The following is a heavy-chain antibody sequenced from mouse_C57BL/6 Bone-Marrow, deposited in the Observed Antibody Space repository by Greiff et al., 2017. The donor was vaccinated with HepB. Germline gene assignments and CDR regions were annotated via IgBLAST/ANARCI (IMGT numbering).Heavy chain of an antibody. D-gene: IGHD4-1*02. Sequence: EVQVVESGGGLVQPKGSLKLSCAASGFTFNTYAMHWVRQAPGKGLEWVARIRSKSSNYATYYADSVKDRFTISRDDSQSMLYLQMNNLKTEDTAMYYCVRARNWAYYFDYWGQGTTLTVSS. V-gene: IGHV10-3*01. CDR2: IRSKSSNYAT. CDR3: VRARNWAYYFDY. CDR1: GFTFNTYA. J-gene: IGHJ2*01.